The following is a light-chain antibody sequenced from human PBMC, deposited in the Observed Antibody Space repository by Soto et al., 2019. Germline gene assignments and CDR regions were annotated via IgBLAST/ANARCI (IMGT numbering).Light chain of an antibody. J-gene: IGLJ1*01. Sequence: QSVLTQPPSAAGSPGQSVTISCTGTSSDIGAYIYVSWYQQHPGKAPKLMISEVSRRPSGVSNRFSGSKSGNTASLTISGLQAEDEAEYYCNSYTTSSTLVFGTGTKVTVL. CDR1: SSDIGAYIY. V-gene: IGLV2-14*01. CDR2: EVS. CDR3: NSYTTSSTLV.